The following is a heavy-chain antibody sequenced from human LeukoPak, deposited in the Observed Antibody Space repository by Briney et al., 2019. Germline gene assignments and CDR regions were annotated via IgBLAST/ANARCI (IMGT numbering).Heavy chain of an antibody. D-gene: IGHD3-10*01. V-gene: IGHV3-23*01. J-gene: IGHJ4*02. Sequence: PGGSLRLSCAASGFSFSTYAMSWVRQAPGKGLEWVSGTSGSGGTTFYADSVKGRFTISRDNSKNTLYLQMNSLRAEDTAVYYCAKDPSLLWFGNLFYFDYWGQGTLVTVSS. CDR3: AKDPSLLWFGNLFYFDY. CDR1: GFSFSTYA. CDR2: TSGSGGTT.